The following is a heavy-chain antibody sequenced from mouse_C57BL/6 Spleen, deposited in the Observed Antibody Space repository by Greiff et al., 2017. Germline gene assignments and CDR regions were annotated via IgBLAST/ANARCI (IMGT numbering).Heavy chain of an antibody. CDR2: IRNKANGYTT. CDR1: GFTFTDYY. Sequence: EVTLVESGGGLVQPGGSLSLSCAASGFTFTDYYMSWVRQPPGKALEWLGFIRNKANGYTTEYSASVTGRFTISRGNSQSILYLQMNALRAEDSATYYCASYADNSGLDYWGQGTTLTVSS. CDR3: ASYADNSGLDY. V-gene: IGHV7-3*01. D-gene: IGHD3-2*02. J-gene: IGHJ2*01.